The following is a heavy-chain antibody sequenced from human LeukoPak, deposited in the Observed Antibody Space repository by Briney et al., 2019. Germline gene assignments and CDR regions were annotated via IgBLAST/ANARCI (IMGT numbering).Heavy chain of an antibody. CDR2: ISGSGGST. CDR1: GFTFSSYA. CDR3: AEPTTVTTVLDAFGI. V-gene: IGHV3-23*01. D-gene: IGHD4-17*01. J-gene: IGHJ3*02. Sequence: GGSLRLSCAASGFTFSSYAMSWVRQAPGKGLEWVSAISGSGGSTYYADSVKGRFTISRDNSKNTLYLQMNSLRAEDTAVYYCAEPTTVTTVLDAFGIWGQGTMVTVSS.